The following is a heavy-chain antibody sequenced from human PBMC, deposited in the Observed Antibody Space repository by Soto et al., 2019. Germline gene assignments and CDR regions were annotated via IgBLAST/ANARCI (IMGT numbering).Heavy chain of an antibody. Sequence: SLTCAVYGESLSGYYWSWIRQPPGKGLEWIGYIYYSGSTNYNPSLKSRVTISVDTSKNQFSLKLSSVTAADTAVYYCARGAYYYDSSGYYYVGNWFDPWGQGTLVTVSS. CDR1: GESLSGYY. CDR3: ARGAYYYDSSGYYYVGNWFDP. V-gene: IGHV4-59*01. J-gene: IGHJ5*02. D-gene: IGHD3-22*01. CDR2: IYYSGST.